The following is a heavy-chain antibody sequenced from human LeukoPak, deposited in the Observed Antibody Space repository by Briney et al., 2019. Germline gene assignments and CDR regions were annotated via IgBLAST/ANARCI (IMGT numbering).Heavy chain of an antibody. CDR3: ARGPSSSWAETFDY. CDR2: ISSSGSTI. Sequence: TGGSLRLSCAASGFTFSDYYMSWIRQAPGKGLEWVSYISSSGSTIYYADSVKGRFTISRDNAKNSLYLQMNSLRAEDTAVYYCARGPSSSWAETFDYWGQGTLVTVSS. V-gene: IGHV3-11*01. CDR1: GFTFSDYY. D-gene: IGHD6-13*01. J-gene: IGHJ4*02.